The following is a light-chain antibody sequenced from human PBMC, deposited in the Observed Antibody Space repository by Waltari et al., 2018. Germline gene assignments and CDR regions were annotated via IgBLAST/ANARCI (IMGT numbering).Light chain of an antibody. V-gene: IGKV1-27*01. CDR1: QGITND. CDR3: QHYYNSPHN. J-gene: IGKJ2*01. CDR2: EAS. Sequence: DIQMTQSPSSLSASVGDRVTITCRASQGITNDLAWYQQKPGEIPKLLIFEASSLQSVIPSRFSGSGSGTDFTLTISSLQSEDLGTYYCQHYYNSPHNFGQGTKVEVK.